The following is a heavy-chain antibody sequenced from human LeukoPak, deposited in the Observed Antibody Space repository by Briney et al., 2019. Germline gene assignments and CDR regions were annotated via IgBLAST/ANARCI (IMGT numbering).Heavy chain of an antibody. CDR3: ARHWKV. D-gene: IGHD1-1*01. CDR1: GYSISSGYY. J-gene: IGHJ6*04. V-gene: IGHV4-38-2*02. Sequence: SETLSLTCTVSGYSISSGYYWGWIRQPPGKGLEWIGEINHSGSTNYNPSLKSRVTISVDTSKNQFSLKLSSVTAADTAVYYCARHWKVWGKGTTVTISS. CDR2: INHSGST.